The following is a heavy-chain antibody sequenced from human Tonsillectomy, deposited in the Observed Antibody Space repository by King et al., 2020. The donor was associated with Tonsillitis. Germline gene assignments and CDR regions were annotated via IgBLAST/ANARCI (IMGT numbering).Heavy chain of an antibody. CDR1: GFTFSSYG. D-gene: IGHD3-9*01. J-gene: IGHJ4*02. V-gene: IGHV3-30*18. CDR2: ISYDGSDE. CDR3: AKALYDRYDILTGYPFDY. Sequence: QLVQSGGGVVQPGRSLRLSCAASGFTFSSYGMHWVRQAPGKGLEWVALISYDGSDEYYADFVKGRFSISSDNYKNTLYLQMISLRAEDTAVYYCAKALYDRYDILTGYPFDYWGQGTLVTVSS.